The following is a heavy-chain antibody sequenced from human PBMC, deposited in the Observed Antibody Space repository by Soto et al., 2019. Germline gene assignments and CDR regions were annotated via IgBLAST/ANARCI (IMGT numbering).Heavy chain of an antibody. CDR3: ARGRYGDY. CDR1: GYPFTTYG. V-gene: IGHV1-18*01. J-gene: IGHJ4*02. D-gene: IGHD1-1*01. CDR2: ISAHNGNT. Sequence: QVHLLQSGAEVKKPGASVKVSCQASGYPFTTYGITWVRQAPGQGLEWMGWISAHNGNTNYAQKLQGRVTVTRDTSTSTAYMELRSLRSDDTAVYYCARGRYGDYWGQGALVTVSS.